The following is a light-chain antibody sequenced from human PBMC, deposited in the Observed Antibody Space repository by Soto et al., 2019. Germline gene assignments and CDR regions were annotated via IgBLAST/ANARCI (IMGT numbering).Light chain of an antibody. CDR3: QQYGTSPRT. CDR1: QSVSGSY. CDR2: GAS. Sequence: EVVLTQSPGTLSLSPGERATLSCRASQSVSGSYLAWYQQKPGQAPRLLIYGASSRATGIPDRFSGTGSGSDFTLTISRLEPEDFAMYYCQQYGTSPRTFGQGIKVDIK. J-gene: IGKJ1*01. V-gene: IGKV3-20*01.